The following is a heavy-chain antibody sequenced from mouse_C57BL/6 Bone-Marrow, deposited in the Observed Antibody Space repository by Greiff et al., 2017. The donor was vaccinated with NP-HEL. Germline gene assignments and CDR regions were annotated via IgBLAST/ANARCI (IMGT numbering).Heavy chain of an antibody. Sequence: EVHLVESGGGLVQSGRSLRLSCATSGFTFSDFYMEWVRQAPGKGLEWIAASRNNANDYTTEYSASVKGRFIVSRDTSPSILYLQMNSLRAEDTAIYYCARDSYSNSFAYWGQGTLVTVSA. CDR3: ARDSYSNSFAY. V-gene: IGHV7-1*01. CDR1: GFTFSDFY. J-gene: IGHJ3*01. CDR2: SRNNANDYTT. D-gene: IGHD2-5*01.